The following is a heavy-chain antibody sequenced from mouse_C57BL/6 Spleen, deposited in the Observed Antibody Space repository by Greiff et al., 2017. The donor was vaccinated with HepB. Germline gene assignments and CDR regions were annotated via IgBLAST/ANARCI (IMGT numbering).Heavy chain of an antibody. V-gene: IGHV3-6*01. CDR2: ISYDGSN. Sequence: EVQLQQSGPGLVKPSQSLSLTCSVTGYSITSGYYWNWIRQFPGNKLEWMGYISYDGSNNYNPSLKNRISITRDTSKNQFFLKLNSVTTEDTATYYCASLWLPYYAMDYWGQGTSVTVSS. J-gene: IGHJ4*01. D-gene: IGHD2-2*01. CDR3: ASLWLPYYAMDY. CDR1: GYSITSGYY.